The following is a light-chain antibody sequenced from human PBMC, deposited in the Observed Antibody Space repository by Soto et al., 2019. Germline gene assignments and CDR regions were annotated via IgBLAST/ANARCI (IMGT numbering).Light chain of an antibody. CDR1: QNIATN. V-gene: IGKV3-15*01. CDR2: GAS. Sequence: TQGPSFLPPSPGPRASLSCRASQNIATNLAWYQQKPGQAPSLLIYGASNRATGIPARFSAGGSGTEFTLTISSLQSEDFAVYYCQQYNFWPYTFGQGTKVDIK. CDR3: QQYNFWPYT. J-gene: IGKJ2*01.